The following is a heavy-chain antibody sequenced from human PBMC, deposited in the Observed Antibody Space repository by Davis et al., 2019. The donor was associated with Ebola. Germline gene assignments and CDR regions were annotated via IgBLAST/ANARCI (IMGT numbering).Heavy chain of an antibody. CDR1: GYTFTGYY. J-gene: IGHJ4*02. CDR3: ARARDVVVPAVIQYYFDY. D-gene: IGHD2-2*02. CDR2: INPNSGGT. Sequence: ASVKVSCKASGYTFTGYYMHWVRQAPGQGLEWMGWINPNSGGTNYAQKFQGRVTMTRDTSISTAYMELSRLRSDDTAVYYCARARDVVVPAVIQYYFDYWGQGTLVTVSS. V-gene: IGHV1-2*02.